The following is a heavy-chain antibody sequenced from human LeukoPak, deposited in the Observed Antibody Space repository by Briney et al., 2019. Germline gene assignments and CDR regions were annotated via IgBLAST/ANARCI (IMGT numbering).Heavy chain of an antibody. CDR2: ISSRASYI. CDR3: ARVPTPGFWGNSYTYYFDH. J-gene: IGHJ4*02. V-gene: IGHV3-21*03. CDR1: GFTFDTSA. D-gene: IGHD3-3*01. Sequence: GGSLRLSCVVSGFTFDTSAMSWVRQAPGEGLEWIPYISSRASYISYADSVKGRFTISRDNANNSLYLQMNSLGVEDTALYYCARVPTPGFWGNSYTYYFDHRGQGALVTVSS.